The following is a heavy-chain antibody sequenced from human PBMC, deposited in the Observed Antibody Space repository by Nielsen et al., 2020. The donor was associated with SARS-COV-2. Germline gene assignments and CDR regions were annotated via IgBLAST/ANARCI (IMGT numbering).Heavy chain of an antibody. Sequence: SETLSLTCTVSGGSISSGGYYWSWIRQPPGKGLEWIGYIYYSGSTNYNPSLKSRVTISVDTSKNQFSLKLSSVTAADTAVYYCAKQKKVGYGMDVWGQGTTVTVSS. J-gene: IGHJ6*02. CDR2: IYYSGST. CDR3: AKQKKVGYGMDV. D-gene: IGHD2-2*01. CDR1: GGSISSGGYY. V-gene: IGHV4-61*08.